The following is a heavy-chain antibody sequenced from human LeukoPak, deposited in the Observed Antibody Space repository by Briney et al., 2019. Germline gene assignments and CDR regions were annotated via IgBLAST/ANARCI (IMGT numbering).Heavy chain of an antibody. Sequence: ASVKVSCKASGYIFTSYNIGWVRQAPGQGLEWMGWVNSYSGHTNLAQNLQGRVTMTTDTSTSTAYMEMRSLKSDDTAMVYCVRVPKAAAAVDHWGQGTLVTVSS. CDR3: VRVPKAAAAVDH. D-gene: IGHD2-15*01. CDR2: VNSYSGHT. CDR1: GYIFTSYN. V-gene: IGHV1-18*01. J-gene: IGHJ4*02.